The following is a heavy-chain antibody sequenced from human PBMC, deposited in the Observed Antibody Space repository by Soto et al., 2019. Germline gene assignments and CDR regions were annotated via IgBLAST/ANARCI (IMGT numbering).Heavy chain of an antibody. Sequence: SGPTLVNPTQTLTLTCTFSGFSLSTSGVGVGWIRQPPGKALEWLALIYWDDDKRYSPSLKSRLTITKDTSKNQVVLTMTNMDPVDTATYYCAHTLRGYSSGWYGWNWFDPWGQGTLVTVLL. J-gene: IGHJ5*02. CDR1: GFSLSTSGVG. D-gene: IGHD6-19*01. CDR2: IYWDDDK. V-gene: IGHV2-5*02. CDR3: AHTLRGYSSGWYGWNWFDP.